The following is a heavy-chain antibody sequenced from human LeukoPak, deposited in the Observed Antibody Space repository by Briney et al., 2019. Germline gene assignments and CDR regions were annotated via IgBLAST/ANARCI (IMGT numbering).Heavy chain of an antibody. CDR2: IYPGDSDT. J-gene: IGHJ4*02. Sequence: GESLKISCKGSGYSFTSYWVGWVRQMPGKGLEWMGIIYPGDSDTRYSPSFQGQVTISADKSISTAYLQWSSLKASDTAMYYCARQTDSAWELLPYFDYWGQGTLVTVSS. CDR3: ARQTDSAWELLPYFDY. D-gene: IGHD1-26*01. CDR1: GYSFTSYW. V-gene: IGHV5-51*01.